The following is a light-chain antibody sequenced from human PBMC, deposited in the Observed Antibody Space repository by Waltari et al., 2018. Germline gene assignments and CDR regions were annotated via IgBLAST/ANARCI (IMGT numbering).Light chain of an antibody. J-gene: IGLJ1*01. V-gene: IGLV2-14*01. Sequence: QSALTQPASVSGSPGQSLTISCSGTDSDVGAYDFVSWYQQHPGTAPHLIIYEVSNRPSGISNRFSASKSGNTASLTISGLQAEDEADYYCSSYTTSSAPGVFGTGTRVTVL. CDR3: SSYTTSSAPGV. CDR2: EVS. CDR1: DSDVGAYDF.